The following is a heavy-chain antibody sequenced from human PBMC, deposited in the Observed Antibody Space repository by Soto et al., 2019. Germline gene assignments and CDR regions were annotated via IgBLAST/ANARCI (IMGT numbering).Heavy chain of an antibody. V-gene: IGHV3-33*01. CDR1: GFTFSSYG. D-gene: IGHD3-3*01. CDR2: IWYDGSNK. CDR3: ARDGFLEWSTRDAFDI. J-gene: IGHJ3*02. Sequence: QVQLVESGGGVVQPGRSLRLSCAASGFTFSSYGMHWVRQAPGKGLEWVAVIWYDGSNKYYADSVKGRFTISRDNSKNTLYLQMNSLRAEDTAVYYCARDGFLEWSTRDAFDIWGQGTMVTVSS.